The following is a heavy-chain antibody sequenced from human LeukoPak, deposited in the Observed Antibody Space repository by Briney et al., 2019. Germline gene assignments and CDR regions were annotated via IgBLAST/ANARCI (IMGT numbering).Heavy chain of an antibody. V-gene: IGHV3-23*01. J-gene: IGHJ3*02. CDR2: HSDTGAYT. Sequence: PGGSLRPSCRASGFTFSNYAMSWVRQAPRKGLEWVSDHSDTGAYTNYVGSAKGRFTISRDNSKNTLWLQMNSLRAEDTAVYYCARKWNGGFDIWSQGTMVTVSS. CDR1: GFTFSNYA. D-gene: IGHD1-1*01. CDR3: ARKWNGGFDI.